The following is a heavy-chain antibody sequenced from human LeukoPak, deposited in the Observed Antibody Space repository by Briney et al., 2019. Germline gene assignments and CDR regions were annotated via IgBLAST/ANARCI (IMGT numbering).Heavy chain of an antibody. J-gene: IGHJ4*02. CDR1: GGTFSSYA. CDR3: ARDRPSYYDSSGYYGGDY. D-gene: IGHD3-22*01. Sequence: SVKVSCKASGGTFSSYAISWVRQAPGQGLEWMGGIIPIFGTANYAQKFQGRVTITADESTSTAYMELGSLRSEDTAVYYRARDRPSYYDSSGYYGGDYWGQGTLVTVSS. V-gene: IGHV1-69*01. CDR2: IIPIFGTA.